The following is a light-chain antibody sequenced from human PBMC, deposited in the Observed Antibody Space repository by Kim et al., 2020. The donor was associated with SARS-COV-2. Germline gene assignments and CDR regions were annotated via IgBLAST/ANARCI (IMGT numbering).Light chain of an antibody. V-gene: IGKV3-20*01. CDR1: ESVSGNH. CDR3: QQYGDSPRWT. Sequence: EIVLTQSPGTLSLSPGERATLSCRATESVSGNHLAWYQQKPDQAPRLLIYGASSRATGIPDRFSGSGSATDFTLTISRLEPEDFAVYYWQQYGDSPRWTFGQGTKVDIK. CDR2: GAS. J-gene: IGKJ1*01.